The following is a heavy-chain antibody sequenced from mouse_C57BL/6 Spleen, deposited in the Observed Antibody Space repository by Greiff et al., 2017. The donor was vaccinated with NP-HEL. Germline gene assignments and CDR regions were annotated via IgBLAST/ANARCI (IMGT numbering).Heavy chain of an antibody. CDR2: INPNNGGT. J-gene: IGHJ4*01. CDR1: GYTFTDYY. V-gene: IGHV1-26*01. D-gene: IGHD1-1*01. CDR3: ARPVVADYYAMDY. Sequence: VQLKQSGPELVKPGASVKISCKASGYTFTDYYMNWVKQSHGKSLEWIGDINPNNGGTSYNQKFKGKATLTVDKSSSTAYMELRSLTSEDSAVYYCARPVVADYYAMDYWGQGTSVTVSS.